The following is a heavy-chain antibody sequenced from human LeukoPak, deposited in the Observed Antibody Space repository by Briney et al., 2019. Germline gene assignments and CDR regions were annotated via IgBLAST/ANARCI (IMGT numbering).Heavy chain of an antibody. CDR1: GFTFSSYG. V-gene: IGHV3-30*18. CDR3: AKSLVPRAPIDY. Sequence: DPGRSLRLSCAASGFTFSSYGMHWVRQAPGKGLEWVAVISYDGSNKYYADSVKGRFTISRDNSKNTLYLQMNSLRAEDTAVYYCAKSLVPRAPIDYWGQGTLVTVSS. D-gene: IGHD3-16*01. J-gene: IGHJ4*02. CDR2: ISYDGSNK.